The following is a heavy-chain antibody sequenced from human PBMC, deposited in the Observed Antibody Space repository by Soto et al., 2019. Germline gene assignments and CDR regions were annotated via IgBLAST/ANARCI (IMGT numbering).Heavy chain of an antibody. CDR1: GGSISSSSYY. J-gene: IGHJ5*02. D-gene: IGHD3-3*01. CDR2: IYYSGST. Sequence: PSETLSLTCTVSGGSISSSSYYWGRIRQPPGKGLEWIGSIYYSGSTYYNPSLKSRVTISVDTSKNQFSLKLSSVTAADTAVYYCARRYSRRYDFWSGYFEGSRWFDPWGQGTLVTV. CDR3: ARRYSRRYDFWSGYFEGSRWFDP. V-gene: IGHV4-39*01.